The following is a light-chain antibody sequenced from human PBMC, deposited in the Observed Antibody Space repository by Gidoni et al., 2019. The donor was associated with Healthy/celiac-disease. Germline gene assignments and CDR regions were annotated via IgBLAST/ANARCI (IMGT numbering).Light chain of an antibody. CDR3: QQYYSTPFT. J-gene: IGKJ3*01. V-gene: IGKV4-1*01. CDR2: WAS. CDR1: QSVLYSSNNKNY. Sequence: DIVMTQSPDSLAVSLGERATINCKSSQSVLYSSNNKNYLAWYPQKPGQPPKLLIYWASTRESGVPDRFSGRGSGTDFTLNISSRQAEDVAVYYCQQYYSTPFTFGPGTKVDIK.